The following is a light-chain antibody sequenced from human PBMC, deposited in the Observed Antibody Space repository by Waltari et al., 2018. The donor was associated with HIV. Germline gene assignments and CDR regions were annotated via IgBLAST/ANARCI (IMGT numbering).Light chain of an antibody. CDR3: QKYDDPALT. J-gene: IGKJ4*01. V-gene: IGKV1-33*01. Sequence: DIQMTQSPSSLSASVGDRVTITCQASQGISNYLNWYQQKPGKAPKLLIYDATLLYTGVPSRFSGSGSGTYFTLTISRLQPGDIATYYCQKYDDPALTFGGGTKVQI. CDR1: QGISNY. CDR2: DAT.